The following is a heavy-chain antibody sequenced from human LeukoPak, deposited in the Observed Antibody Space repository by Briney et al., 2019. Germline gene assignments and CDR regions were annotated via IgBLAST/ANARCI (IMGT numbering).Heavy chain of an antibody. CDR1: GFAFSSYW. CDR3: ARGNY. Sequence: GGSLRLSCAASGFAFSSYWVSWVRQAPGRGLEWVANIKQDGSEKYYVDSVKGRFTISRDNAKNSLYLQMNSLRAEDTAVYYCARGNYWGQGTLVTVSS. J-gene: IGHJ4*02. V-gene: IGHV3-7*03. CDR2: IKQDGSEK.